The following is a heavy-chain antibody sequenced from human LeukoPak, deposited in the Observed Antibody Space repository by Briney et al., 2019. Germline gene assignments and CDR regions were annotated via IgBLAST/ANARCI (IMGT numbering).Heavy chain of an antibody. CDR2: LIPLFGRA. D-gene: IGHD4-11*01. Sequence: SVNVSCKASVGTFPNYAISWVRHAPGQGLEWRGGLIPLFGRAEYAERFQGRVTITADESTNTAYMEVSSLTSEDTAVYYCASPKEDSDYYFDYWGQGTLVTVSS. J-gene: IGHJ4*02. CDR1: VGTFPNYA. CDR3: ASPKEDSDYYFDY. V-gene: IGHV1-69*13.